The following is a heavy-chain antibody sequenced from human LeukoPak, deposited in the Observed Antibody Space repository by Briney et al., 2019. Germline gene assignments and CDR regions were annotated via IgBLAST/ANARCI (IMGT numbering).Heavy chain of an antibody. J-gene: IGHJ4*02. CDR1: GFTFSTYT. CDR3: ANGDIVVLPAD. D-gene: IGHD2-2*01. Sequence: GGSLRLSCVASGFTFSTYTLNRVRQAPGKGLEWVSGISGSGGSTYYADSVKGRFTISRDNSKNTLYLQMNSLRAEDTAVYYCANGDIVVLPADWGQGTLVTVSS. CDR2: ISGSGGST. V-gene: IGHV3-23*01.